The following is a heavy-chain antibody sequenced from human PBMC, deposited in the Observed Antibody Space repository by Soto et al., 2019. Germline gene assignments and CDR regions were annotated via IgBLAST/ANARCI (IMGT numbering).Heavy chain of an antibody. D-gene: IGHD3-9*01. CDR3: ARQIFAADY. CDR1: GGTFDHAA. J-gene: IGHJ4*02. V-gene: IGHV1-69*01. CDR2: INPMFNST. Sequence: QVQLVQSGAEVKKPGSSVKVSCEAPGGTFDHAAITWVRQAPGQGLEWMGGINPMFNSTHYAQKFQGRVTTTADAATSTAFMELRRLRSDDTAVYYCARQIFAADYWGQGPLLIVSS.